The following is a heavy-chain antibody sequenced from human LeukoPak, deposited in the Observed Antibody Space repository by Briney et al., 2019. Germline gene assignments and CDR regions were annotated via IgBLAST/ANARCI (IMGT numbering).Heavy chain of an antibody. CDR3: AKDNYGYFYYYYYMDV. CDR2: ISGSGGST. J-gene: IGHJ6*03. Sequence: GGSLRLSCAASGFRFSSYGMSWVRQAPGKGLEWVSAISGSGGSTYYADSVKGRFTISRDNSKNTLYLQMNSLRAEDTAVYYCAKDNYGYFYYYYYMDVWGKGTTVTISS. V-gene: IGHV3-23*01. CDR1: GFRFSSYG. D-gene: IGHD5-18*01.